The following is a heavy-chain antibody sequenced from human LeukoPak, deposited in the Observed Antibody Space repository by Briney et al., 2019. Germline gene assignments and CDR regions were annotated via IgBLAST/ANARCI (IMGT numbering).Heavy chain of an antibody. CDR1: GYTFTGYY. V-gene: IGHV1-2*04. Sequence: ASVKVSCKASGYTFTGYYMHWVRQAPGQGLEWMGWINPNSGGTNYAQKFQGWVTMTRDTSISTAYMELSRLRSDDTAVYYCARDNRGGYNHEIGYWGQGTLVTVSS. D-gene: IGHD5-24*01. CDR3: ARDNRGGYNHEIGY. J-gene: IGHJ4*02. CDR2: INPNSGGT.